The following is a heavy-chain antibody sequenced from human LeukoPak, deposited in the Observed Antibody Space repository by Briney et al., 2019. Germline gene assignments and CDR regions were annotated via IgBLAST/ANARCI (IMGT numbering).Heavy chain of an antibody. V-gene: IGHV3-48*04. CDR2: ISSSSSTI. CDR3: AKDTRTGGLDY. Sequence: GGSLRLSCAASGFTFSSYSMNWVRQAPGKGLEWVSYISSSSSTIYYADSVKGRFTISRDNAKNSLYLQMNSLRAEDTAVYYCAKDTRTGGLDYWGQGTLVTVSS. CDR1: GFTFSSYS. J-gene: IGHJ4*02. D-gene: IGHD7-27*01.